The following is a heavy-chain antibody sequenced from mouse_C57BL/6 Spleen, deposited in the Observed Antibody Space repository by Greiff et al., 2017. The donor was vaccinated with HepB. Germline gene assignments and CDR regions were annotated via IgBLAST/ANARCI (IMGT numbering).Heavy chain of an antibody. D-gene: IGHD3-2*02. Sequence: QVQLQQPGAELVKPGASVKLSCKASGYTFTSYWMQWVKQRPGQGLEWIGEIDPSDSYTNYNQKFKGKATLTVDTSSSTAYMQLSSLTSEDSAVYYCARRDSSGYYAMDYWGQGTSVTVSS. J-gene: IGHJ4*01. V-gene: IGHV1-50*01. CDR3: ARRDSSGYYAMDY. CDR2: IDPSDSYT. CDR1: GYTFTSYW.